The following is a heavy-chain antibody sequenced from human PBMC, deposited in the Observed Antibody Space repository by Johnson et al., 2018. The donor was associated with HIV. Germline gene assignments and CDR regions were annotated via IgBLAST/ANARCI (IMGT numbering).Heavy chain of an antibody. V-gene: IGHV3-23*04. J-gene: IGHJ3*02. Sequence: VQLVESGGGVVQPGRSLRLSCAASGFTFDDYGMSWVRQGPGKGLEWVSSVSAGGGKTYYEDLVGARFTISRDNSKNTLYLQMNSLRAEDTAVYYCASEVRGVLDIWGQGTMVTVSS. D-gene: IGHD3-10*01. CDR2: VSAGGGKT. CDR3: ASEVRGVLDI. CDR1: GFTFDDYG.